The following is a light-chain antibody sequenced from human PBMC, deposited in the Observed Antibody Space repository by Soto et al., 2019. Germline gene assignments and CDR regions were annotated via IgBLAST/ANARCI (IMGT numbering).Light chain of an antibody. V-gene: IGKV3-20*01. CDR1: QRVSNNY. CDR3: QQYGSSGT. CDR2: GAS. J-gene: IGKJ1*01. Sequence: EIVLTQSPGPLSLSPGKRAPLSYRAAQRVSNNYLAWYQQKPGQAPRLLIYGASNRATGIPDRFSGSGSGTDFTLTISRLEPEDFAVYYCQQYGSSGTFGQGTKVDIK.